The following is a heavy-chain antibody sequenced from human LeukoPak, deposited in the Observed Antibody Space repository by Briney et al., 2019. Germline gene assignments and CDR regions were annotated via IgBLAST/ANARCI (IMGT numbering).Heavy chain of an antibody. D-gene: IGHD5/OR15-5a*01. J-gene: IGHJ3*02. CDR3: ARGIYAGGAFDI. Sequence: PGGSLRLSCAASGFTFSSYWMYWVRQAPGKGLVWVSRINSDGSSTSYADSVKGRFTISRDNAKNTLYLQMNSLRAEDTAVYYCARGIYAGGAFDIWGQGTVVTASS. CDR1: GFTFSSYW. CDR2: INSDGSST. V-gene: IGHV3-74*01.